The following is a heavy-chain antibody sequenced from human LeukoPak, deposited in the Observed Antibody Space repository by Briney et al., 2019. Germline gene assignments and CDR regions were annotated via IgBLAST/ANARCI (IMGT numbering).Heavy chain of an antibody. V-gene: IGHV4-59*08. J-gene: IGHJ4*02. CDR1: GSSISSYY. Sequence: PSETLSLTCTVSGSSISSYYWSWIRQPPGKGLEWIGYIYYSGSTNYNPSLKSRVTISVDTSKNQFSLKLSSVTAADTAVYSCARRVYYYDSSGYFVNWGQGTLVTVSS. CDR2: IYYSGST. CDR3: ARRVYYYDSSGYFVN. D-gene: IGHD3-22*01.